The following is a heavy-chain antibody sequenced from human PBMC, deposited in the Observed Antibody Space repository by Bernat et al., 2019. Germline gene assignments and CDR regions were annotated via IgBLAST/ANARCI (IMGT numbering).Heavy chain of an antibody. CDR3: TTDAIGSGGWCFDY. V-gene: IGHV3-15*07. D-gene: IGHD6-19*01. J-gene: IGHJ4*02. CDR1: GFSFNNAW. CDR2: IKSKTFGETA. Sequence: EVQLVVSGGGLVQPGGSLRLSCAASGFSFNNAWMNWVRQAPGKGLEWVARIKSKTFGETADYAAPVEGRFTISRDDSKNTLYLQMNSLKTEDTALYYCTTDAIGSGGWCFDYWGQGVLVTVSA.